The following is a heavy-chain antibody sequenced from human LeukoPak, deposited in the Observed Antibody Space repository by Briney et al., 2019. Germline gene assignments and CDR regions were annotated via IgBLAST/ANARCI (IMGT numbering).Heavy chain of an antibody. Sequence: GGSLRLSCAASGFTFSSYAMSWVRQAPGKGLEGVSAISGSVGSTYYADSAKGRFTISRDNSKNTLYLHMNSLRAEDTAVYYCAKSQGGSYRPIDYWGQGTLVTVSS. CDR1: GFTFSSYA. CDR2: ISGSVGST. J-gene: IGHJ4*02. CDR3: AKSQGGSYRPIDY. V-gene: IGHV3-23*01. D-gene: IGHD3-16*02.